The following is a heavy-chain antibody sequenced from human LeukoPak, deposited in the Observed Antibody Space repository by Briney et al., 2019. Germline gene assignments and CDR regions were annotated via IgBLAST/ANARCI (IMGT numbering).Heavy chain of an antibody. V-gene: IGHV4-34*01. Sequence: SETLSLTCAVNGGSLNGYYWSWIRRPPGKGLEWIGEINHIGNTNYDPSLRSRVTISVDTSKNQFSLSLTSATAADTAVYFCARLGSVGYYNYQYMDIWGNGTTVTVSS. CDR2: INHIGNT. CDR1: GGSLNGYY. CDR3: ARLGSVGYYNYQYMDI. D-gene: IGHD3-10*01. J-gene: IGHJ6*03.